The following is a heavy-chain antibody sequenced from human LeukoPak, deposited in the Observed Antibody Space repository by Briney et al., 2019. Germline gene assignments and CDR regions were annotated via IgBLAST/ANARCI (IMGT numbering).Heavy chain of an antibody. Sequence: PGGSLRLSCAASGFTFSSYGMSWVRQAPGKGLEWVSAISGSGGSTYYADSVKGRFTISRDNSKNTLYLQMNSLRAEDTAVYYCAKEGGQWLVPQLDYWGQGTLVTVSS. D-gene: IGHD6-19*01. V-gene: IGHV3-23*01. CDR2: ISGSGGST. J-gene: IGHJ4*02. CDR1: GFTFSSYG. CDR3: AKEGGQWLVPQLDY.